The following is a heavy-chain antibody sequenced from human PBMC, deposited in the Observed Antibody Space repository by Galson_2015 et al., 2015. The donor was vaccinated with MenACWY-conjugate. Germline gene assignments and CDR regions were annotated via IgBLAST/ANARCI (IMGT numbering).Heavy chain of an antibody. CDR1: GYTFGGYW. CDR2: IYPGDSDT. J-gene: IGHJ3*01. CDR3: AKRDGSWPDTFEF. Sequence: QSGAEVTNPGESLLISCKGSGYTFGGYWVGWVRQMPGKGLEWMGIIYPGDSDTTYSQSFQGQVTISVDKSINTAYLQWSSLKASDTAMYYCAKRDGSWPDTFEFWGQGTMVTVSS. D-gene: IGHD6-13*01. V-gene: IGHV5-51*01.